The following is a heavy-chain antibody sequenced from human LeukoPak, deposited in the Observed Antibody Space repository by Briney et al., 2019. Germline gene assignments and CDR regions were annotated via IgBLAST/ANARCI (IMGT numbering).Heavy chain of an antibody. V-gene: IGHV3-30*02. CDR3: AKGDSSSEGFDY. J-gene: IGHJ4*02. CDR1: GFTFSSYG. CDR2: IWCDGSNK. D-gene: IGHD6-6*01. Sequence: PGGSLRLSCAASGFTFSSYGMHWVRQAPGRGLEWVAVIWCDGSNKYYADSVKGRFTISRDNSKNTLYLQMNSLRAEDTAVYYCAKGDSSSEGFDYWGQGTLVTVSS.